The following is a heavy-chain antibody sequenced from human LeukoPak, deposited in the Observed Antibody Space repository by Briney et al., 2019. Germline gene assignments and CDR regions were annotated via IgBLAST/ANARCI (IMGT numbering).Heavy chain of an antibody. D-gene: IGHD2-15*01. J-gene: IGHJ6*04. CDR1: GGSVSSGSYY. Sequence: SETLSLTCTVSGGSVSSGSYYWSWIRQPPGKGLEWIGYIYYSGSTNYNPSLKSRVTISVDTSKNQFSLKLSSVTAADTAVYYRARGAAGYCSGGSCGYYYYYGMDVWGKGTTVTVSS. CDR2: IYYSGST. V-gene: IGHV4-61*01. CDR3: ARGAAGYCSGGSCGYYYYYGMDV.